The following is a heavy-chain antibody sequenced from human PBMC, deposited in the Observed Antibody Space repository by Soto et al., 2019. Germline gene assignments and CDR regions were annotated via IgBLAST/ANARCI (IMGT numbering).Heavy chain of an antibody. Sequence: PSATLSITCAVDGGSCSGYYWSWIRQPPGKGLEWIGEINHSGSTNYNPSLKSRVTISVDTSKNQFSLKLSSVTAADTAVYYCARGLKPMTNHVPGHWGQGTLVTVSS. CDR1: GGSCSGYY. D-gene: IGHD4-17*01. CDR2: INHSGST. J-gene: IGHJ4*02. V-gene: IGHV4-34*01. CDR3: ARGLKPMTNHVPGH.